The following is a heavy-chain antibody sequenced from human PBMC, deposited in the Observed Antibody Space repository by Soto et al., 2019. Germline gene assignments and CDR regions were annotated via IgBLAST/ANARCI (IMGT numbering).Heavy chain of an antibody. V-gene: IGHV1-69*01. CDR1: GGTFSSYA. CDR3: ARDTTEFFGVGN. CDR2: IIPIFGTA. D-gene: IGHD3-3*01. Sequence: QVQLVQSGAEVKKPGSSVKVSCKASGGTFSSYAISWLRQAPGQGLEWMGGIIPIFGTANYAQKFQGRVTITADESTSTADMELSSLRSEDTAVYYCARDTTEFFGVGNWGQGTLVTVSS. J-gene: IGHJ4*02.